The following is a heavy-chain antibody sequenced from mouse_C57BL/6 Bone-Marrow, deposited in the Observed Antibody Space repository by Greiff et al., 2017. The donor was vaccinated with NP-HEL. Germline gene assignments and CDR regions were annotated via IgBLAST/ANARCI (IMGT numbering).Heavy chain of an antibody. D-gene: IGHD2-3*01. Sequence: VQVVESGPGLVQPSQSLSITCTVSGFSLTSYGVHWVRQSPGKGLEWLGVIWSGGSTDYNAAFISRLSISKDNSKSQVFFKMNSLQADDTAIYYWARKGDGYYYAMDYWGQGTSVTVSS. CDR1: GFSLTSYG. V-gene: IGHV2-2*01. CDR2: IWSGGST. CDR3: ARKGDGYYYAMDY. J-gene: IGHJ4*01.